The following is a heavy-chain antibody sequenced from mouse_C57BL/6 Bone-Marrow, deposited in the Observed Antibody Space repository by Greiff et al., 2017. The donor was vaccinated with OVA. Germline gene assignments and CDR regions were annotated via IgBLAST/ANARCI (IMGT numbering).Heavy chain of an antibody. J-gene: IGHJ2*01. CDR3: AKSYDYDSYCDY. CDR1: GYTFTSYW. Sequence: QVQLKQPGAELVKPGASVKMSCKASGYTFTSYWITWVKQRPGQGLEWIGDIYPGSGSTNYNEKFKSKATLTVDTSSSTAYMQLSSLTSEDSAVDYCAKSYDYDSYCDYWGQGTTLTVSS. D-gene: IGHD2-4*01. CDR2: IYPGSGST. V-gene: IGHV1-55*01.